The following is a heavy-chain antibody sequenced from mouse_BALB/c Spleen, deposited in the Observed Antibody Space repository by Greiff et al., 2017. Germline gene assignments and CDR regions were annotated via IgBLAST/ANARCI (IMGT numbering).Heavy chain of an antibody. V-gene: IGHV1S81*02. Sequence: VQLQQPGAELVKPGASVKLSCKASGYTFTSYWMHWVKQRPGQGLEWIGEINPSNGRTNYNEKFKSKATLTVDKSSSTAYMQLSSLTSEDSAVYYCARTYGNYFDYWGQGTTLTVSS. D-gene: IGHD2-1*01. CDR1: GYTFTSYW. J-gene: IGHJ2*01. CDR2: INPSNGRT. CDR3: ARTYGNYFDY.